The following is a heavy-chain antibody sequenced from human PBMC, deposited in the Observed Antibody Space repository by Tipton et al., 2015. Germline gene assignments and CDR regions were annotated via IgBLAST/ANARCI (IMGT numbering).Heavy chain of an antibody. D-gene: IGHD2-2*03. Sequence: PGLVKPSETLSLTCTVSGASLSNYYWNWIRQPPGKGLEWIGYIYSSGSTNYAPSLESRVTMSIDTSKNQFSLKLNSVTAADTAVYYCARQTYGYCTSSNCYDGAFDIWGQGTVVTVSP. CDR1: GASLSNYY. CDR2: IYSSGST. J-gene: IGHJ3*02. V-gene: IGHV4-59*01. CDR3: ARQTYGYCTSSNCYDGAFDI.